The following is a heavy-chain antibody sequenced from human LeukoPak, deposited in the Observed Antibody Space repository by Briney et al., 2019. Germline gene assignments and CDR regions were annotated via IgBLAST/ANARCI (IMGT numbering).Heavy chain of an antibody. J-gene: IGHJ4*02. Sequence: GGSLRLSCAASGFTFSNYAMHWVRQAPGKGLEWVAIIRKDGSKKDYADSGRGRFTISRDNSKNTLYLQMNSLRAEDTAVYYCAKPLGPAARYFDYWGQGTLVTVSS. CDR3: AKPLGPAARYFDY. V-gene: IGHV3-30*02. CDR1: GFTFSNYA. CDR2: IRKDGSKK. D-gene: IGHD2-2*01.